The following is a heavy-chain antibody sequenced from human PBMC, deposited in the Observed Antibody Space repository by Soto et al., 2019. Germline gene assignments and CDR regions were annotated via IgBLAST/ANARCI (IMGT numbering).Heavy chain of an antibody. CDR2: MYFGGSF. CDR3: ARSYYDSTGFAVDP. Sequence: QMQLQASGPGLVKPSETLSLTCNVSGASVSHGYWSWIRQPPGKALEWIGFMYFGGSFNYNPSLTSRATISVETSKNQCSRKLTSVTASATAVYYCARSYYDSTGFAVDPWGQGTLVTVSS. V-gene: IGHV4-59*02. D-gene: IGHD3-22*01. J-gene: IGHJ5*02. CDR1: GASVSHGY.